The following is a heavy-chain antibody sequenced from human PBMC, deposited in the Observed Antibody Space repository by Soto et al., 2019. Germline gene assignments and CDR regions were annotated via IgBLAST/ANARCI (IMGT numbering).Heavy chain of an antibody. J-gene: IGHJ4*02. D-gene: IGHD2-8*02. V-gene: IGHV4-4*02. Sequence: QVQLQESGPGLVKPSGTLSLTCAVSGGSISSSNWWSWVRQPPGKGLEWIGEIYHSGTTNYNPSPKSRVPISVDKSKNPFSLNLSSVTAADTAVYFCARVLVASTTFDYWGQGTLVTVSS. CDR1: GGSISSSNW. CDR3: ARVLVASTTFDY. CDR2: IYHSGTT.